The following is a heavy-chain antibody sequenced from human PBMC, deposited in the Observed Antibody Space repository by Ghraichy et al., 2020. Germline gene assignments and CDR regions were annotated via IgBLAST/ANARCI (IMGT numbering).Heavy chain of an antibody. J-gene: IGHJ6*02. CDR2: ISSSGNI. CDR1: GFTFSTYN. CDR3: ARDAGGATIGTTDFYYGMDV. Sequence: GGSLRLSCAASGFTFSTYNMNWVRQAPGKGLEWVSSISSSGNINFANSLRGRFTISRDNAKNSLYLQMNSLRAEDTAVYFCARDAGGATIGTTDFYYGMDVWGPGTTVTVSS. V-gene: IGHV3-21*01. D-gene: IGHD1-1*01.